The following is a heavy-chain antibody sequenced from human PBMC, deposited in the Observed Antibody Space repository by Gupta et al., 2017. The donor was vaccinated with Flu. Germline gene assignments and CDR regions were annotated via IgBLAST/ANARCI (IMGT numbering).Heavy chain of an antibody. J-gene: IGHJ5*02. Sequence: HVQLQESGPGVLKPSQTLSLVCTVSGASISGGAHYWSWIRQSPGKGLEWIGYISYTGNAYYNWSLKSRVTISLATSQNQFTLKMSSVTAADTAVYYCARVVSVNFVNTFDPWGQGTLVTVT. CDR3: ARVVSVNFVNTFDP. CDR2: ISYTGNA. V-gene: IGHV4-31*03. D-gene: IGHD1-7*01. CDR1: GASISGGAHY.